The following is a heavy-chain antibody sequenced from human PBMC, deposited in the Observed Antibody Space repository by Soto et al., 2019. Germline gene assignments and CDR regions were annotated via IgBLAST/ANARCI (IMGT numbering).Heavy chain of an antibody. V-gene: IGHV4-4*02. Sequence: PSETLSLTCAVSGGSISSSNLWSCVRQPPGKGLEWIGEIYHSGSTNYNPSLKSRVTISVDKSKNQFSLKLSSVTAADTAVYYCARGYTSIVAPDGFDLWGQGTLVTVSS. CDR3: ARGYTSIVAPDGFDL. CDR2: IYHSGST. D-gene: IGHD6-6*01. J-gene: IGHJ5*02. CDR1: GGSISSSNL.